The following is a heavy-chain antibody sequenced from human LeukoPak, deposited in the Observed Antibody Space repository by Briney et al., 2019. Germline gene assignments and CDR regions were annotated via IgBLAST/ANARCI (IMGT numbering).Heavy chain of an antibody. V-gene: IGHV5-10-1*01. D-gene: IGHD6-13*01. J-gene: IGHJ6*04. CDR3: ARLPRYSSSWYEIKTYYYYGMDV. CDR2: IDPSDSYT. CDR1: GYSFTSYW. Sequence: GESLKISCKGSGYSFTSYWISWVRQMPGKGLEWMGRIDPSDSYTNYSPSFQGHVTISADKSISTAYLQWSSLKASDTAMYYCARLPRYSSSWYEIKTYYYYGMDVRGKGTTVTVSS.